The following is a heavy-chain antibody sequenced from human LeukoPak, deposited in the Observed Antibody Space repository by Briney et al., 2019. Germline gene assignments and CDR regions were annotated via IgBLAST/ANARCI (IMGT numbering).Heavy chain of an antibody. D-gene: IGHD3-22*01. Sequence: GGSLRLSCAASGFTFSSYSMNWVRQAPGKGLEWVSSISSTSYYIYYADSVKGRFTISRDNAKNSLYLQMNSLRDEDTAVYYCATTYDSGGYLPGTIWGQGTMVTVSS. V-gene: IGHV3-21*01. J-gene: IGHJ3*02. CDR3: ATTYDSGGYLPGTI. CDR1: GFTFSSYS. CDR2: ISSTSYYI.